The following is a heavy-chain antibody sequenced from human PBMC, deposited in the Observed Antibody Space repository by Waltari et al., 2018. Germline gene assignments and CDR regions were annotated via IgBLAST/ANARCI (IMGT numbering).Heavy chain of an antibody. J-gene: IGHJ4*02. V-gene: IGHV4-4*02. CDR3: ARDRGRGLYLDS. Sequence: QLRLQESGPGLVKPSGTLSATCTVSGDPMSTTYYWSWVRQPPGQGREWIGQVSGDGRANYSPSFASRATISLDRSNEQFSLRVTSATAADTAVYYCARDRGRGLYLDSWGPGTLVTVSP. D-gene: IGHD2-15*01. CDR1: GDPMSTTYY. CDR2: VSGDGRA.